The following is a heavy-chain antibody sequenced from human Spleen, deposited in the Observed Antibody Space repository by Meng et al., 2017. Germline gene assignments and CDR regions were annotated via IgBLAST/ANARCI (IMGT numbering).Heavy chain of an antibody. Sequence: GESLKISCAASGFTFSSYWMSWVRQAPGKGLEWVANIKQDGSEKYYVDSVKGRFTISRDNAKNTLYLQMNSLRAEDTAVYYCTRWSSASGHDYWGQGTLVTVSS. D-gene: IGHD6-19*01. CDR3: TRWSSASGHDY. V-gene: IGHV3-7*01. CDR2: IKQDGSEK. CDR1: GFTFSSYW. J-gene: IGHJ4*02.